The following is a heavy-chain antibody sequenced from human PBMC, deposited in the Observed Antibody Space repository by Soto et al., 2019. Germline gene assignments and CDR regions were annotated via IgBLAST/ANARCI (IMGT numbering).Heavy chain of an antibody. V-gene: IGHV1-18*01. CDR3: ARASRYYWNYMMY. CDR2: VSAYNGNT. Sequence: QVQLVQSGAEVKKPGASVKVSCKASGYTFSNDAITWVRQAPGQGLEWMGWVSAYNGNTNYAQKFKGRVTMTTDTSTSTAYMEIRSLRYADTAVYFCARASRYYWNYMMYWGQVTLVTVSS. CDR1: GYTFSNDA. D-gene: IGHD1-7*01. J-gene: IGHJ4*02.